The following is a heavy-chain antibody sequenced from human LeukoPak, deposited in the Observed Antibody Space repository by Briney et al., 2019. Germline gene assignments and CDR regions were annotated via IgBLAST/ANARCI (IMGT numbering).Heavy chain of an antibody. D-gene: IGHD3-22*01. Sequence: PSETLSLTCTVSGGSISSYYWSWIRQPPGKGLEWIGYIYYSGSTNYNPSLKSRVTISVDTSKNQFSLNLSSVTAADTAVYYCARLEASSGYPDYFDYWGQGTLVTVSS. V-gene: IGHV4-59*08. CDR3: ARLEASSGYPDYFDY. CDR1: GGSISSYY. CDR2: IYYSGST. J-gene: IGHJ4*02.